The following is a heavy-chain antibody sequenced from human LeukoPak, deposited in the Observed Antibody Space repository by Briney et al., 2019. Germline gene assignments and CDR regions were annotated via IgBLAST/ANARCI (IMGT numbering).Heavy chain of an antibody. CDR1: GGSISSTNYY. CDR2: VYYSGSN. D-gene: IGHD3-22*01. CDR3: ARLYHDSRGYYWFDP. V-gene: IGHV4-39*01. Sequence: SETLSLTCTVSGGSISSTNYYWGWIRQPPGRGLEWIGSVYYSGSNYSNPSLKSRVTVSVDTSKSQFSLKLTSVTAADTAVYYCARLYHDSRGYYWFDPWGQGTLVTVSS. J-gene: IGHJ5*02.